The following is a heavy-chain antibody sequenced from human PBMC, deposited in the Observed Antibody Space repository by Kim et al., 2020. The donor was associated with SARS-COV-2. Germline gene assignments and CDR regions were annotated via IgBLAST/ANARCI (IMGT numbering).Heavy chain of an antibody. J-gene: IGHJ6*02. D-gene: IGHD5-12*01. CDR3: AKEMATYYYYYYGMDV. V-gene: IGHV3-30*02. Sequence: DSVRGRFTISRDNYKNTLYLQMNSLRAEDTAVYYCAKEMATYYYYYYGMDVWGQGTTVTVSS.